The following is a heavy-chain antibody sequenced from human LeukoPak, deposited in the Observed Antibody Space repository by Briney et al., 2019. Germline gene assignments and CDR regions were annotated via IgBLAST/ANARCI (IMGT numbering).Heavy chain of an antibody. V-gene: IGHV1-8*03. D-gene: IGHD2-15*01. Sequence: GESLKISCKASGYTFTRYDINWVRQATGQGLEWMGWVNLKSGNTGSAQKFQGRVTITRDTSINTAYMELSSLRPEDTGVYYCARVDGSPDSWGQGTLVTVSS. J-gene: IGHJ4*02. CDR2: VNLKSGNT. CDR1: GYTFTRYD. CDR3: ARVDGSPDS.